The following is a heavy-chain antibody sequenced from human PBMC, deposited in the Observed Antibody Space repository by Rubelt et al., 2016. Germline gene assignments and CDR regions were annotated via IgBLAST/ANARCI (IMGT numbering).Heavy chain of an antibody. D-gene: IGHD3-3*01. CDR1: GGSFSGYY. Sequence: QVQLQQWGAGLLKPSETLSLTCAVYGGSFSGYYWSWIRQPPGKGLEWIGEINHSGSTNYNPSLKSRVTISVETSKNQCSLKLSSVTAADTAVYYCASRLDYDVWSGYYTYWGQGTLATVSS. J-gene: IGHJ4*02. CDR3: ASRLDYDVWSGYYTY. V-gene: IGHV4-34*01. CDR2: INHSGST.